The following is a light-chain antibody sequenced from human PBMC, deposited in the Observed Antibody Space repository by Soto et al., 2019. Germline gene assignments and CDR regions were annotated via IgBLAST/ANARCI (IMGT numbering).Light chain of an antibody. J-gene: IGKJ1*01. CDR2: GAS. CDR1: QSVSSSY. V-gene: IGKV3-20*01. Sequence: EIVLTQSPGTLSLSPRERATLSCRASQSVSSSYLAWYQQKPGQAPRLLIYGASSRATGITDRFSGSGSGTHVILTSSRMEPEDFAVYYCQRYGSSEWTFGQGTKVEFK. CDR3: QRYGSSEWT.